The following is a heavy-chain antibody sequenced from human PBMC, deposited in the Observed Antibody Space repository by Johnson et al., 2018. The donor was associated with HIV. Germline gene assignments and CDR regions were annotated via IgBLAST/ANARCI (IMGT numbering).Heavy chain of an antibody. V-gene: IGHV3-30*02. D-gene: IGHD7-27*01. CDR3: APLGDAFDI. CDR1: GFTVSSNY. CDR2: IRNDGSKK. J-gene: IGHJ3*02. Sequence: QVQLVESGGALVQPGGSLRLSCVASGFTVSSNYMSWVRQAPGKGLEWVAFIRNDGSKKYYADSVKGRFTISRDNAKNTLYLQMNSLRAEDTAVYYCAPLGDAFDIWGQGTMVTVSS.